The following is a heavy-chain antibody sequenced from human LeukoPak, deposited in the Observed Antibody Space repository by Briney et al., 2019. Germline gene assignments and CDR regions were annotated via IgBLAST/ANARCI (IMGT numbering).Heavy chain of an antibody. Sequence: GASVKVSCKASGYTFTSYGISWVRQAPGQGLEWMGWISAYNGNTNYAQKLQGRVTMTTDTSTSTAYIELRSLRSDDTAVYYCARDPVTGTTPSPNYGMDVWGQGTTVTVSS. CDR2: ISAYNGNT. J-gene: IGHJ6*02. V-gene: IGHV1-18*01. CDR3: ARDPVTGTTPSPNYGMDV. CDR1: GYTFTSYG. D-gene: IGHD1-20*01.